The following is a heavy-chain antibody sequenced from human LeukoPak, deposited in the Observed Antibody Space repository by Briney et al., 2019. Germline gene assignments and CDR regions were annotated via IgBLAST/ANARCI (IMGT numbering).Heavy chain of an antibody. CDR3: ARAIHVDTAMVTTYYYYGMDV. CDR2: IYYSGST. J-gene: IGHJ6*02. V-gene: IGHV4-30-4*01. CDR1: GGSISSGDYY. Sequence: PSQTLSLTCTVSGGSISSGDYYWSWIRQPPGKGLEWIGYIYYSGSTYYNPSLKGRVTISVDTSKNQFSLKLSSVTAADTAVYYCARAIHVDTAMVTTYYYYGMDVWGQGTTVTVSS. D-gene: IGHD5-18*01.